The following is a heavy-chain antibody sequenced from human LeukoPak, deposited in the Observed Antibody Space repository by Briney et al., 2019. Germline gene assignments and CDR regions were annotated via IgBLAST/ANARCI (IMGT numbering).Heavy chain of an antibody. CDR2: ISGSGGST. V-gene: IGHV3-23*01. J-gene: IGHJ4*02. D-gene: IGHD5-18*01. CDR3: ASGGIQLWYVDY. Sequence: GGSLRLSCAASGFTFSSYAMSWVRQAPGKGLEWVSAISGSGGSTYYADSVKGRFTISRDNSKNTLYLQMNSLRDEDTAVYYCASGGIQLWYVDYWGQGTLVTVSS. CDR1: GFTFSSYA.